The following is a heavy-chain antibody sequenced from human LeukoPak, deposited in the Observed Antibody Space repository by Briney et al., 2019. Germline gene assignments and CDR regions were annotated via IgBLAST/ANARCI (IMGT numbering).Heavy chain of an antibody. CDR1: GGSISSYY. D-gene: IGHD5-24*01. CDR3: ARRTVDGYNSGFDY. Sequence: SETLSLTCTVSGGSISSYYWSWIRQPAGKGLEWIGRIYTSGSTNYNPSPKSRVTMSVDTSKNQFSLKLSSVTAADTAVYYCARRTVDGYNSGFDYWGQGTLVTVSS. J-gene: IGHJ4*02. CDR2: IYTSGST. V-gene: IGHV4-4*07.